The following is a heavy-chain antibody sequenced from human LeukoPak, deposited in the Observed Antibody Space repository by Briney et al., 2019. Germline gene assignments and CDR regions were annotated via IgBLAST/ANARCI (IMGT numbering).Heavy chain of an antibody. Sequence: PSETLSPTCTVSGGSISSSSYYWGWIRQPPGKGLEWIGNIYYSGSTYYNESLESRVTISIDTSKNQFSLKLNSVTAADTAMYYCAKSGGYGLIDYWGQGTLVTVSS. CDR1: GGSISSSSYY. D-gene: IGHD1-26*01. J-gene: IGHJ4*02. V-gene: IGHV4-39*01. CDR2: IYYSGST. CDR3: AKSGGYGLIDY.